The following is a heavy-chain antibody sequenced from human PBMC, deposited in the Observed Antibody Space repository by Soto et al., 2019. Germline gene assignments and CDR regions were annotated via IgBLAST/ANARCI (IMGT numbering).Heavy chain of an antibody. Sequence: SETLSLTCTVSGGSISSYYWSWIRQPPGKGLEWIGYIYYSGSTNYNPSLKSRVTISVDTSKNQFSLKLSSVTAADTAVYYCARYYDFWSGYPWFDPWGQGTLVTVSS. CDR1: GGSISSYY. D-gene: IGHD3-3*01. V-gene: IGHV4-59*01. J-gene: IGHJ5*02. CDR3: ARYYDFWSGYPWFDP. CDR2: IYYSGST.